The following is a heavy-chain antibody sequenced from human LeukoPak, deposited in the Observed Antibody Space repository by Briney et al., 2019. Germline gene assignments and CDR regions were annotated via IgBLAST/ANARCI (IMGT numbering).Heavy chain of an antibody. CDR2: IYYSGNT. CDR3: ARVMAARREDLNWFDP. D-gene: IGHD6-6*01. V-gene: IGHV4-39*07. J-gene: IGHJ5*02. CDR1: GGSISSSGSY. Sequence: SETLSLTCTVSGGSISSSGSYWGWIRQPPGKGLEWIGSIYYSGNTYNPSLKSRVTVSVDTSKNQFSLNLTSVNAADTAVYYCARVMAARREDLNWFDPWGQGTLVTVSS.